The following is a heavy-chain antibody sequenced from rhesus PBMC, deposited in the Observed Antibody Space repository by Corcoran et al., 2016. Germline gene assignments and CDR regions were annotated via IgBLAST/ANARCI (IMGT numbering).Heavy chain of an antibody. CDR3: AKSSWDYGSNYGLDS. J-gene: IGHJ6*01. CDR1: GFTFSSYA. CDR2: ISSGGST. Sequence: EVQLVESGGGLAKPGGSLRLSCGASGFTFSSYAMYWVRQAPGKGLEWVSAISSGGSTYYADSVKGRFTISRDNSKNTLSLQMNSLRLEDTAVYYCAKSSWDYGSNYGLDSWGQGVVVTVSS. D-gene: IGHD4-29*01. V-gene: IGHV3-103*01.